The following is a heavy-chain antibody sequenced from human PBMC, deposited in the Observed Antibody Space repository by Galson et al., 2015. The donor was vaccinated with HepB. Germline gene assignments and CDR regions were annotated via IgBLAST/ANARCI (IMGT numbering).Heavy chain of an antibody. CDR3: ARSRDGYPYFDY. D-gene: IGHD5-24*01. Sequence: SLRLSCAASGFTFSSYAMHWVRQAPGKGLEYVSAISSNGGSTYYADSVKGRFTISRDNSKNTLYLQMGSLRAEDMAVYYCARSRDGYPYFDYWGQGTLVTVSS. CDR1: GFTFSSYA. J-gene: IGHJ4*02. CDR2: ISSNGGST. V-gene: IGHV3-64*02.